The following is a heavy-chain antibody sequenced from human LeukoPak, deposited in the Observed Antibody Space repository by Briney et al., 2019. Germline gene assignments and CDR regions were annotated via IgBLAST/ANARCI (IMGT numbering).Heavy chain of an antibody. J-gene: IGHJ4*02. CDR2: IKEDGSVE. V-gene: IGHV3-7*01. Sequence: GGSLRLSCAASGFTFSTYAMSWVRQAPGKGLEWVATIKEDGSVEYSVDSMRGRFTISRDIAKNSLHLQMNSLRAEDTDVYYCARDGNRLTKRGLDFDYWGQGTLVTVSS. CDR3: ARDGNRLTKRGLDFDY. D-gene: IGHD1-14*01. CDR1: GFTFSTYA.